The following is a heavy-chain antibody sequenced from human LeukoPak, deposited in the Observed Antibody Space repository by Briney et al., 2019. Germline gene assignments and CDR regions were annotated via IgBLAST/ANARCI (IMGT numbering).Heavy chain of an antibody. CDR1: GGSISSSSYY. Sequence: SETLSLTCTVSGGSISSSSYYWGWIRQPPGKGLEWIGNIYYSGSTYYNPSLKSRVTISVDTSRNQFSLKLTSLTAADTALYFCARDSMRIQTGMTPWGQGTLVTVSS. CDR3: ARDSMRIQTGMTP. D-gene: IGHD1-1*01. J-gene: IGHJ5*02. V-gene: IGHV4-39*07. CDR2: IYYSGST.